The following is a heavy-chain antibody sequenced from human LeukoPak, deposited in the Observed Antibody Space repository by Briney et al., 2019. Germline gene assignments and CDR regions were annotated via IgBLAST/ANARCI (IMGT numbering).Heavy chain of an antibody. V-gene: IGHV1-18*01. CDR1: GYTFTSYG. Sequence: ASVKVSCKASGYTFTSYGLSWVRQAPGQGLEWMGWISGYNGNTHYAQRFQGRVTMTTDTSTSTAYMELRSLRSDDTAMYYCASWVGSSYNDYWGQGTLVTVSS. CDR3: ASWVGSSYNDY. D-gene: IGHD1-14*01. CDR2: ISGYNGNT. J-gene: IGHJ4*02.